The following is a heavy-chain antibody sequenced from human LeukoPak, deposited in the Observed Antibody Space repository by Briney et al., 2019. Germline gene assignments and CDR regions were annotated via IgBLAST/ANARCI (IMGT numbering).Heavy chain of an antibody. Sequence: AETLSLTCTVSGGSISSHYASWIRHPPGKGLECIGYIFYSASTDYTLSHKTLVTISVDSSKQQFSLKLRSVTAADTAVYYCARVVGIWICGVVAHLRSFDLWGRGTLVSVYS. CDR1: GGSISSHY. CDR2: IFYSAST. J-gene: IGHJ2*01. CDR3: ARVVGIWICGVVAHLRSFDL. D-gene: IGHD3-3*01. V-gene: IGHV4-59*11.